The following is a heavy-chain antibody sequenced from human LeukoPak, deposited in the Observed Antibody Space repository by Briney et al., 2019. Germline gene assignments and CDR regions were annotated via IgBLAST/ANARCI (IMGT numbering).Heavy chain of an antibody. CDR3: ARAMTAAYFDY. V-gene: IGHV3-11*01. CDR1: GFIFSDYY. Sequence: GGSLRLSCAASGFIFSDYYMSWIRQAPGKGLEWVSYISSSGSTIYYADSVKGRFTISRDNAKNSLYLQMNSLRAEDTAVYYCARAMTAAYFDYWGQGTLVTVSS. CDR2: ISSSGSTI. J-gene: IGHJ4*02. D-gene: IGHD3-22*01.